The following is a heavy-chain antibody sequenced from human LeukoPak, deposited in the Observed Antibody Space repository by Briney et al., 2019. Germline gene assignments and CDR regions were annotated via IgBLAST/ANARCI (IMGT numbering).Heavy chain of an antibody. Sequence: SETLSLTCTVSGGSISSYYWSWIRQPPGKGLEWIGYIYYSGSTNYNPSLKSRVTISVDTSKNQFSLKLSSVTAADTAVYYCARVLWEGSSWYWFDPWGQGTLVTVSS. CDR3: ARVLWEGSSWYWFDP. CDR2: IYYSGST. D-gene: IGHD6-13*01. V-gene: IGHV4-59*01. J-gene: IGHJ5*02. CDR1: GGSISSYY.